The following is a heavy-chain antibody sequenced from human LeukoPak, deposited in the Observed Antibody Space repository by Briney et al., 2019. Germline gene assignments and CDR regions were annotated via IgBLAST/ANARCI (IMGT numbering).Heavy chain of an antibody. D-gene: IGHD3-22*01. J-gene: IGHJ6*03. CDR2: IYYSGST. CDR3: ARYLHGYLGNYYYMDV. CDR1: GGSISSNY. Sequence: SETLSLTCTVSGGSISSNYWSWIRQPSGKGLEWIGYIYYSGSTNYNPSLKSRVTISVDTSKNQFSLKLSSVTAADTAVYYCARYLHGYLGNYYYMDVWGKGTTVIVSS. V-gene: IGHV4-59*01.